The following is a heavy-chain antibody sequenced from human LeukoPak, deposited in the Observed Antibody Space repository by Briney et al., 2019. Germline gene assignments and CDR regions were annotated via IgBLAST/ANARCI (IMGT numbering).Heavy chain of an antibody. CDR3: ARGITMVRGVIIPDDAFDI. CDR1: GGTFISYA. J-gene: IGHJ3*02. V-gene: IGHV1-69*13. CDR2: IIPIFGTA. D-gene: IGHD3-10*01. Sequence: GASVNVSCKASGGTFISYAISWVRQAPGQGLEWMGGIIPIFGTANYAQKFQGRVTITADESTSTAYMELSSLRSEDTAVYYCARGITMVRGVIIPDDAFDIWGQGTMVTVSS.